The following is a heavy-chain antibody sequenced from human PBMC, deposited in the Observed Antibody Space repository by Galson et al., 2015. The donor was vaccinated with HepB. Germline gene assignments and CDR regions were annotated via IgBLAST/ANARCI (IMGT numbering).Heavy chain of an antibody. CDR3: ARDIRYYDSSGYLFSGGFDI. Sequence: SVKVSCKASGYTFTSYYMHWVRQAPGQGLEWMGIINPSGGSTSYAQKFQGRVTMTRDTSTSTLYMELSSLRSEDTAVYYCARDIRYYDSSGYLFSGGFDIWGQGTMVTVSS. V-gene: IGHV1-46*01. CDR2: INPSGGST. D-gene: IGHD3-22*01. J-gene: IGHJ3*02. CDR1: GYTFTSYY.